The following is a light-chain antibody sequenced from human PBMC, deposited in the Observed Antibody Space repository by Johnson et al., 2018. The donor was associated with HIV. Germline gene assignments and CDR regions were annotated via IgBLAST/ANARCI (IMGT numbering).Light chain of an antibody. J-gene: IGLJ1*01. CDR3: GAWDSSLSSYV. CDR2: ANN. Sequence: HSVLTQPPSVSAAPGQKVIISCSGSSSNIGKNYVSWYQQVPGTAPKLLISANNERPSDIPDRFSGSKSGTSATLGITGLQTGDEADYYCGAWDSSLSSYVFGTGTKVTVL. CDR1: SSNIGKNY. V-gene: IGLV1-51*01.